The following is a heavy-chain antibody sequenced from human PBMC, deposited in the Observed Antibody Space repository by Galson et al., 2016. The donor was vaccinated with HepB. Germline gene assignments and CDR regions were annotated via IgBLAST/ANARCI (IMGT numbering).Heavy chain of an antibody. CDR3: SRRRTLASFTLVGYFDY. CDR1: GGFFNSYY. V-gene: IGHV4-34*01. J-gene: IGHJ4*02. D-gene: IGHD5-24*01. Sequence: ETLSLTCTVYGGFFNSYYWSWIRQPPGQGLEWIGEINYGGVTNYNSPLKSRVTISVDPSKNQFSLRLSSVTAADTAVYFCSRRRTLASFTLVGYFDYWGQGTLVTVSS. CDR2: INYGGVT.